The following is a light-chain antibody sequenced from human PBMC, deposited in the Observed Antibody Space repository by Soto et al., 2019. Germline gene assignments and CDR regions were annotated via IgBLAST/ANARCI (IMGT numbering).Light chain of an antibody. CDR3: HQDSSFPLT. CDR1: QGISSG. CDR2: KAS. V-gene: IGKV1-12*01. J-gene: IGKJ4*01. Sequence: DIQMTQSPSFVSASVGDRVTITCRASQGISSGLSWYQQKPGTAPTLLVYKASTLQDGVPSRFSGSGSGTDFTLTINSLQPEDFGTYYCHQDSSFPLTFVGGNKAEIK.